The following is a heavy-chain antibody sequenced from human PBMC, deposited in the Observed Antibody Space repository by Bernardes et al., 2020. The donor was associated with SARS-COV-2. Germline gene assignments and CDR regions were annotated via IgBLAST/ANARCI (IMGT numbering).Heavy chain of an antibody. Sequence: ASVKVSCQASGYTFKGYYIHWVRQAPGQGLEWVGWINPSSGATNYAQKFQGWVTMTRDTSISTAYLDLSRLKSDDTAVYYCARDRVVLAAIREIDYWGQGTLVTVSS. CDR1: GYTFKGYY. CDR3: ARDRVVLAAIREIDY. J-gene: IGHJ4*02. D-gene: IGHD2-2*01. V-gene: IGHV1-2*04. CDR2: INPSSGAT.